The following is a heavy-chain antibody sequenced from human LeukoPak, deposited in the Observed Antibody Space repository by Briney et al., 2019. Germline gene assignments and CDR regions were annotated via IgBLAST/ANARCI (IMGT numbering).Heavy chain of an antibody. CDR2: ISYDGSNK. CDR1: GFTFSSYG. V-gene: IGHV3-30*18. J-gene: IGHJ4*02. CDR3: AKGATMIVVEGIFDY. Sequence: GGSLRLSCAASGFTFSSYGMHWVRQAPGKGLEWVAVISYDGSNKYYADSAKGRFTISRDNSKNTLYLQMNSLRAEDTAVYYCAKGATMIVVEGIFDYWGQGTLVTVSS. D-gene: IGHD3-22*01.